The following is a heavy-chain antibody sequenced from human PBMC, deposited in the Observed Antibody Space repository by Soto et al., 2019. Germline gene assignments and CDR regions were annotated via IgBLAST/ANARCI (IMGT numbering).Heavy chain of an antibody. D-gene: IGHD3-10*01. CDR1: GFTFSDYW. J-gene: IGHJ4*02. V-gene: IGHV3-7*05. CDR2: IKRDGSEK. CDR3: AASMGRGGTAY. Sequence: EVQLVESGGGLVQPGGSLRRSCAAPGFTFSDYWMSWVRQAPGKGLECVANIKRDGSEKYYVDPVKGRFTISRDNAKNSLYLQNNSLSAEDTAVYYCAASMGRGGTAYCGQGTLVTAPS.